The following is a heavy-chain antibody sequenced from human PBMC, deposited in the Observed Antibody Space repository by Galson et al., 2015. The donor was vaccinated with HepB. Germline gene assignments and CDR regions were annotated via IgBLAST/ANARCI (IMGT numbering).Heavy chain of an antibody. D-gene: IGHD2-2*01. CDR1: GYTFTSYY. CDR2: INPSGGST. V-gene: IGHV1-46*03. CDR3: ASLQSDIVVVPAAMKQDHDAFDI. J-gene: IGHJ3*02. Sequence: SVKVSCKASGYTFTSYYMHWVRQAPGQGLEWMGIINPSGGSTSYAQKFQGRVTMTRDTSTSTVYMELSSLGSEDTAVYYCASLQSDIVVVPAAMKQDHDAFDIWGQGTMVTVSS.